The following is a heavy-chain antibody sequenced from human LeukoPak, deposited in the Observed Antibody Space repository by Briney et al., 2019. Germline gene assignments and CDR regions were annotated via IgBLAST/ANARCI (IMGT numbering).Heavy chain of an antibody. J-gene: IGHJ3*02. CDR1: GFTFSSYA. CDR2: ISSNGGST. D-gene: IGHD3-22*01. CDR3: ARGDSSGYFGAFDI. V-gene: IGHV3-64*01. Sequence: GGSLRLCCAASGFTFSSYAMHWVRQAPGKGLEYVSAISSNGGSTYYANSVKGRFTISRDNSKNTLYLQMGSLRAEDMAVYYCARGDSSGYFGAFDIWGQGTMVTVSS.